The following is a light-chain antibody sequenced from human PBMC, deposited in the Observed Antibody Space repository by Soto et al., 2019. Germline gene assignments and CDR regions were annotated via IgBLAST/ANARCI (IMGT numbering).Light chain of an antibody. J-gene: IGKJ5*01. CDR3: QQRSSWLIT. CDR1: QSVSSY. Sequence: EIVLTRSPATLSLSPGERATLSCRASQSVSSYLAWYQQKPGQAPRLLIYDASNRATGIPARFSGSGSGTDFTLTISSLEPEDFAVYYCQQRSSWLITFGQGTRLEIK. CDR2: DAS. V-gene: IGKV3-11*01.